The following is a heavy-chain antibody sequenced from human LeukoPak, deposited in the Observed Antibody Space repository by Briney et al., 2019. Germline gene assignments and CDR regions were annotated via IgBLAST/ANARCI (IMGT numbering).Heavy chain of an antibody. Sequence: PSETLSLTCAVYGGSFSGCYWSWIRQPPGKGLEWIGEINHSGSTNYNPSLKSRVTISVDTSKNQFSPKLSSVTAADTAVYYCARRPRGYYGSGSYYYFDYWGQGTLVTVSS. J-gene: IGHJ4*02. V-gene: IGHV4-34*01. D-gene: IGHD3-10*01. CDR1: GGSFSGCY. CDR3: ARRPRGYYGSGSYYYFDY. CDR2: INHSGST.